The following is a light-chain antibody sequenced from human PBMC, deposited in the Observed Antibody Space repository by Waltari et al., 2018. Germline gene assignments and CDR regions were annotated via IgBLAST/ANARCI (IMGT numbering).Light chain of an antibody. J-gene: IGLJ1*01. Sequence: QSALTQPASVSGSPGQSITISCTGSNRDVGGYNYVAWYQQHPGKAPKVMIYDVSNRPSGVSNRFSGSKSGNTASLIISGLQAEDEADYYCGSYRSSSARYVFGTGTKVTVL. V-gene: IGLV2-14*01. CDR2: DVS. CDR3: GSYRSSSARYV. CDR1: NRDVGGYNY.